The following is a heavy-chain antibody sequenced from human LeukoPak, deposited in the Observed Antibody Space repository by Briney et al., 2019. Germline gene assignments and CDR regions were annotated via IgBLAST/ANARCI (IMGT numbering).Heavy chain of an antibody. CDR2: IYYSGST. V-gene: IGHV4-59*01. D-gene: IGHD2-15*01. CDR1: GGSISSYY. Sequence: SETLSLTCTVSGGSISSYYWSWIRQPPGKGLEWIGYIYYSGSTNYNPSLKSRVTISVDTSKSQFSLKLSSVTAADTAVYYCARGKGYCSGGSCYLPMYYYYYYYMDVWGKGTTVTISS. J-gene: IGHJ6*03. CDR3: ARGKGYCSGGSCYLPMYYYYYYYMDV.